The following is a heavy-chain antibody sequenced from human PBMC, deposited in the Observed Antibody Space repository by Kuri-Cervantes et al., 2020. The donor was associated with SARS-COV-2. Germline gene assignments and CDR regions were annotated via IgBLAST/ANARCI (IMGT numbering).Heavy chain of an antibody. J-gene: IGHJ4*02. CDR1: GASINDYY. CDR3: AGALAYYSDSSGFTYYFDY. D-gene: IGHD3-22*01. V-gene: IGHV4-4*07. CDR2: IYISGST. Sequence: GSLRLSCAVSGASINDYYWTWIRQPAGKKLEWIGRIYISGSTNYNPSLKSRVTMSLDTSTNHFSLKLTSVTAADTAVYYCAGALAYYSDSSGFTYYFDYWGQGTQVTVSS.